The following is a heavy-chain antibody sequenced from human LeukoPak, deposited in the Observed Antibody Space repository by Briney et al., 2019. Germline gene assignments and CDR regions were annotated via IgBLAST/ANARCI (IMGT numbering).Heavy chain of an antibody. J-gene: IGHJ6*03. CDR1: GYTFTSYG. D-gene: IGHD2-8*02. V-gene: IGHV1-18*01. CDR2: ISAYNGNT. CDR3: AREFGIPWWKHYYYMDV. Sequence: GASVKVSCKASGYTFTSYGISWVRQAPGQGLEWMGWISAYNGNTNYAQKLQGRVTMTTDTSTSTAYMELRSLRSDDTAVYYCAREFGIPWWKHYYYMDVWGKGTTVTVSS.